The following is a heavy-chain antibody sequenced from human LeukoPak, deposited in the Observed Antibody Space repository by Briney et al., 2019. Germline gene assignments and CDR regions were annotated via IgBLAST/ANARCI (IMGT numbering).Heavy chain of an antibody. CDR1: GFTIRDFT. CDR2: FYVGGAT. V-gene: IGHV3-53*01. J-gene: IGHJ4*02. CDR3: ARGDGYNFFDY. D-gene: IGHD5-24*01. Sequence: GGSLRLSCKVSGFTIRDFTMNWVRQAPGKGLEWVSVFYVGGATYYADSVKGRFTISRDNSENTLYLQMKSLRAEDTAVYYCARGDGYNFFDYWGQGTLVTVSS.